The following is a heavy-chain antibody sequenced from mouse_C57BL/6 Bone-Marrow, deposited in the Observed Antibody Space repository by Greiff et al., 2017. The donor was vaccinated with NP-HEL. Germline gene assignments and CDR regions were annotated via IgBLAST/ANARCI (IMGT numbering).Heavy chain of an antibody. V-gene: IGHV1-15*01. J-gene: IGHJ4*01. CDR3: GDGYEAMDY. CDR2: IDPETGGT. D-gene: IGHD2-3*01. Sequence: QVQLQQSGAELVRPGASVTLSCKASGYTFTDYEMHWVKQTPVHGLEWIGAIDPETGGTAYNQKFKGKAILTADKSSSPASMELRSLTSEDSAVYYFGDGYEAMDYWGQGISVTVSS. CDR1: GYTFTDYE.